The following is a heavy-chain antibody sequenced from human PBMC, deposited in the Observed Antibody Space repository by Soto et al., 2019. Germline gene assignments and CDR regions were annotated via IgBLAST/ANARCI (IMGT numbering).Heavy chain of an antibody. V-gene: IGHV3-30*04. J-gene: IGHJ4*02. CDR1: GFTFSSYA. D-gene: IGHD2-2*02. CDR3: AKTGADCSSTSRDTKGALHY. Sequence: GGSLRLSCAASGFTFSSYALHCVRQAPGKGLEWLAVISYDGINKYYADSVKGRFTISRENSKTTLYLQMNSLRAEDTAVYDCAKTGADCSSTSRDTKGALHYWGQGT. CDR2: ISYDGINK.